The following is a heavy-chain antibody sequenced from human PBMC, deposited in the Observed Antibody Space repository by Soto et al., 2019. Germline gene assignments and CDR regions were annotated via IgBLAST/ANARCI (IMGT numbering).Heavy chain of an antibody. Sequence: TLSLTCVVSGYSFNSVHFWGWIRQPPGKGLQWIGSLSQNGGTYRNPSLRSRVTLSVDTAKNQFSLKLTSVTAADAAVYYCAAGALPGARFYGMEVWGQGSRVTVSS. CDR2: LSQNGGT. J-gene: IGHJ6*02. V-gene: IGHV4-38-2*01. CDR1: GYSFNSVHF. CDR3: AAGALPGARFYGMEV. D-gene: IGHD2-2*01.